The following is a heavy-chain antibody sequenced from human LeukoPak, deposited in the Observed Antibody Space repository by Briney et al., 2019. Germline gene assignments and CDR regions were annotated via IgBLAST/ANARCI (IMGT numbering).Heavy chain of an antibody. J-gene: IGHJ4*02. Sequence: PGGSLRLSCAASGFTFRSYSMNWVRQAPGKGPEWVSYISSSSSTIYYADSVKGRFTISRDNAKNSLYLQMNSLRAEDTAVYYCAKVYHVFWSGYLNFWGQGTLVTVSS. D-gene: IGHD3-3*01. CDR3: AKVYHVFWSGYLNF. CDR1: GFTFRSYS. V-gene: IGHV3-48*01. CDR2: ISSSSSTI.